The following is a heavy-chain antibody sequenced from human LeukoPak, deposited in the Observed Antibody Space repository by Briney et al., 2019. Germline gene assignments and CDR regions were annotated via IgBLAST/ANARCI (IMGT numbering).Heavy chain of an antibody. CDR2: IYYSGST. J-gene: IGHJ5*02. V-gene: IGHV4-39*07. Sequence: SQTLSLTCTVSGGSISSGSYYWSWIRQPAGKGLEWIGSIYYSGSTYYNPSLKSRVTISVDTSKNQFSLKLSSVTAADTAVYYCARDGDVAAAGLRYNWFDPWGQGTLVTVSS. CDR1: GGSISSGSYY. D-gene: IGHD6-13*01. CDR3: ARDGDVAAAGLRYNWFDP.